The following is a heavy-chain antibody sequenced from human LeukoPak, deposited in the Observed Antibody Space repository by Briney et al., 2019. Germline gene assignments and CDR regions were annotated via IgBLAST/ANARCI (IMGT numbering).Heavy chain of an antibody. CDR2: IKQGGSEK. D-gene: IGHD7-27*01. CDR1: GFTFSSYW. J-gene: IGHJ5*02. Sequence: GGSLRLSCAASGFTFSSYWMSWVRQAPGKGLEWVANIKQGGSEKYYVDSVKGRFTISRDNAKNSLYLQMNSLRAEDTAVYYCAREGVWGKNWFDPWGQGTLVTVSS. V-gene: IGHV3-7*01. CDR3: AREGVWGKNWFDP.